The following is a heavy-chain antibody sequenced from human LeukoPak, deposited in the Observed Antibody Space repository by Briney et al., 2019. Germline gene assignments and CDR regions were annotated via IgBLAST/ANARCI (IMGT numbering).Heavy chain of an antibody. Sequence: ASVKVSCKAPGYTFTSYYMHWVRQAPGQGLEWMGIINPSGGSTSYAQKFQGRVTMTRAASISTAYMELSSLRSDDTAVYYCARKFLGSRGYYFDYWGQGTLVTVSS. D-gene: IGHD3-10*01. V-gene: IGHV1-46*01. J-gene: IGHJ4*02. CDR3: ARKFLGSRGYYFDY. CDR2: INPSGGST. CDR1: GYTFTSYY.